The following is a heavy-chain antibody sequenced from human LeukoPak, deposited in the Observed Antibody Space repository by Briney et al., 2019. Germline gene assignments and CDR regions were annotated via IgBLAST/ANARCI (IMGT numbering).Heavy chain of an antibody. Sequence: SETLSLTCTVSGGSISSGDYYWSWIRQPPGKGLEWIGYIYYSGSTYYNPSLKSRVTISVDTSKNQFSLKLSSVTAADTAVYYCARAPVLRYFSDAAEYFQHWGQGTLVTVSS. D-gene: IGHD3-9*01. CDR2: IYYSGST. CDR3: ARAPVLRYFSDAAEYFQH. V-gene: IGHV4-30-4*01. J-gene: IGHJ1*01. CDR1: GGSISSGDYY.